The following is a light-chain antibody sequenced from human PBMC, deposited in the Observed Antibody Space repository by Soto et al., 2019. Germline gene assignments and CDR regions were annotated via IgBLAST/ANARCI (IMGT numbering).Light chain of an antibody. V-gene: IGKV3-20*01. J-gene: IGKJ1*01. CDR1: RSVSSNY. Sequence: EIVLTQSPATLSLSPGERATLSCRASRSVSSNYLAWYQQRPGQAPRLLINRASNRATGIPDRFTGSGSGTDFTLTINRLEPADFAVYYCQHYGSSPRTFGQGTKVDIK. CDR3: QHYGSSPRT. CDR2: RAS.